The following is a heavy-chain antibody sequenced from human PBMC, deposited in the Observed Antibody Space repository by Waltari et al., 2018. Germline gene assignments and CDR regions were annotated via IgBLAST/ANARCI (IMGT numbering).Heavy chain of an antibody. D-gene: IGHD3-22*01. CDR3: ARTYYYDSSGYPPFDI. Sequence: EVQLVESGGGLVQPGGSLRLSCAASGFTFGSYEMNWVRQAPGKGLEWVSYISSSGSTIYYADSVKGRFTISRDNAKNSLYLQMNSLRAEDTAVYYCARTYYYDSSGYPPFDIWGQGTMVTVSS. CDR2: ISSSGSTI. CDR1: GFTFGSYE. J-gene: IGHJ3*02. V-gene: IGHV3-48*03.